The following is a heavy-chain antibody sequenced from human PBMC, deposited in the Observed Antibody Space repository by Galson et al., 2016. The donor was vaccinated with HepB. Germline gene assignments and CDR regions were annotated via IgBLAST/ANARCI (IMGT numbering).Heavy chain of an antibody. V-gene: IGHV1-18*01. CDR2: ISVYNGKT. CDR1: GYIFISYG. Sequence: SVKVSCKASGYIFISYGISWVRQAPGQGLEWVGWISVYNGKTKYLQKFQGRVTITRDTSASTAYMELSSLRSEDTAVYYCATAIVGVTTSFDYWGQGTLVTVSS. D-gene: IGHD1-26*01. J-gene: IGHJ4*02. CDR3: ATAIVGVTTSFDY.